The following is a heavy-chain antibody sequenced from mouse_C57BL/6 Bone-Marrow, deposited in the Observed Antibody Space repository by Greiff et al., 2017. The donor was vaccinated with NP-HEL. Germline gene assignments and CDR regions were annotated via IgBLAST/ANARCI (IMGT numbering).Heavy chain of an antibody. J-gene: IGHJ2*01. Sequence: VKLQESGAELARPGASVKMSCKASGYTFTSYTMHWVKQRPGQGLEWIGYINPSSGYTKYNQKFKDKATLTADKSSSTAYMQLSSLTSEDSAVYYCARRAIYLYFDYWGQGTTLTVSS. V-gene: IGHV1-4*01. D-gene: IGHD1-1*01. CDR3: ARRAIYLYFDY. CDR1: GYTFTSYT. CDR2: INPSSGYT.